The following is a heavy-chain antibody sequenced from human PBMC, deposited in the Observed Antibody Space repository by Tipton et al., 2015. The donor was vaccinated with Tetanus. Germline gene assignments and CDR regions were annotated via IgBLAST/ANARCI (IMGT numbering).Heavy chain of an antibody. CDR2: AYYSGTT. CDR3: ARHSGSYPFDY. D-gene: IGHD1-26*01. Sequence: TLSLTCSVSGFSVSSSAYYWGWIRQPPGKGLEWIGSAYYSGTTKYNPALKSRVTISVDTSKNQFSLRLSSMTAADTAVYYCARHSGSYPFDYWGQGTLVTVSS. CDR1: GFSVSSSAYY. J-gene: IGHJ4*02. V-gene: IGHV4-39*01.